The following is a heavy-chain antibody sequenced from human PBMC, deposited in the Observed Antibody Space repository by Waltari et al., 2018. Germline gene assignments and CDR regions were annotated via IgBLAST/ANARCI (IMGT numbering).Heavy chain of an antibody. CDR2: ISGSGGST. V-gene: IGHV3-23*01. Sequence: EVQLLESGGGLVQPGGSLRLSCAASGFTFSSYAMSWVRQAPGKGLEWVSAISGSGGSTYYEDSVKGRFTITRDNYKNTVYLQMNSLRAEDTAVYYCAKDPRLLHIVATIGARDWGQGTLVTVSS. CDR3: AKDPRLLHIVATIGARD. D-gene: IGHD5-12*01. J-gene: IGHJ4*02. CDR1: GFTFSSYA.